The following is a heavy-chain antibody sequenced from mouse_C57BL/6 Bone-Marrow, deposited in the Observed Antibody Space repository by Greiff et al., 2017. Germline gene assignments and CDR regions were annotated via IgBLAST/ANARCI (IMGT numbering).Heavy chain of an antibody. Sequence: VQLQQPGAELVKPGASVKMSCKASGYTFTSYWITWVKQRPGQGLEWIGDIYPGSGSTNSNEKFKSKATLTVDTSSSTAYMQLSSLTSEDSAVYYCARSRYYGSSYRGAMDYWGQGTSVTVSS. CDR3: ARSRYYGSSYRGAMDY. CDR1: GYTFTSYW. V-gene: IGHV1-55*01. D-gene: IGHD1-1*01. CDR2: IYPGSGST. J-gene: IGHJ4*01.